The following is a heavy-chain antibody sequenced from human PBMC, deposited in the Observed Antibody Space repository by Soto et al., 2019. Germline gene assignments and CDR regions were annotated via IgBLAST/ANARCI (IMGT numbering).Heavy chain of an antibody. CDR1: GYTFTSYG. CDR3: ARKDYYDSSGYRRDFDY. CDR2: ISAYNGNK. Sequence: QVQLVQSGAEVKKPGASVKVSCKASGYTFTSYGISWVRQAPGQGLEWMGWISAYNGNKNYAQKLQGRVTMTTDTSTSTAYMELRSLRSDDTAVYYCARKDYYDSSGYRRDFDYWGQGTLVTVSS. V-gene: IGHV1-18*01. J-gene: IGHJ4*02. D-gene: IGHD3-22*01.